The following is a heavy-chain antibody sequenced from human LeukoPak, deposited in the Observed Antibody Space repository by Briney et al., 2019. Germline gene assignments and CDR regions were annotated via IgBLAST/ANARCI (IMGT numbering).Heavy chain of an antibody. Sequence: GASVKVSCKASGYTFTSYGISWVRQAPGQGLEWMGWISAYNGNTNYAQKLQGRVTMTTDTSTSTAYMELRSLRSDDTAVYYCAREYNRGYFDWLSNSYYYYGMDVWGQGTTVTVSS. V-gene: IGHV1-18*01. CDR1: GYTFTSYG. D-gene: IGHD3-9*01. J-gene: IGHJ6*02. CDR2: ISAYNGNT. CDR3: AREYNRGYFDWLSNSYYYYGMDV.